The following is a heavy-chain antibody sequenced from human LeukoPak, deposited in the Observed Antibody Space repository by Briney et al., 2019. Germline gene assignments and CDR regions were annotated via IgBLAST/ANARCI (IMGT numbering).Heavy chain of an antibody. CDR3: AKVRLVHDYFDY. V-gene: IGHV3-23*01. J-gene: IGHJ4*02. CDR2: ISGSGGST. Sequence: GGSLRLSCAASGFAFSSYAMSWVRQAPGKGLEWVSAISGSGGSTYYADSVKGRFTISRDNSKNTLYLQMNSLRAEDTAVYYCAKVRLVHDYFDYWGQGTLVTVSS. CDR1: GFAFSSYA. D-gene: IGHD6-19*01.